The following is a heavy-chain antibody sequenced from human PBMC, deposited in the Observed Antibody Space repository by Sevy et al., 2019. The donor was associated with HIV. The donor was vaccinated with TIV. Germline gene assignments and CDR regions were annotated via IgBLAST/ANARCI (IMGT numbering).Heavy chain of an antibody. V-gene: IGHV1-2*02. J-gene: IGHJ5*02. CDR1: GYTFTGYY. D-gene: IGHD3-22*01. CDR3: ARARAPDYYYDSSGYYYP. CDR2: INPNSGGT. Sequence: ASVKVSCKASGYTFTGYYMHWVRQAPGQGLEWMGWINPNSGGTNYAQKFQGRVTMTRDTSISTAYMELSRLRSDDTAVYYCARARAPDYYYDSSGYYYPWGQGTLVTVSS.